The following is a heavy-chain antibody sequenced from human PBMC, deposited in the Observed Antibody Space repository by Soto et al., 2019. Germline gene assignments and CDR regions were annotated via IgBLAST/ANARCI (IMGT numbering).Heavy chain of an antibody. D-gene: IGHD6-19*01. CDR3: ARDRASSGWFLG. V-gene: IGHV1-2*02. CDR2: INPNSGGT. Sequence: AASVKVSCKASGYTFTGYYMHWVRQAPGQGLEWMGWINPNSGGTNYAQKFQGRVTMTRDTSISTAYMELSRLRSDDTAVYYCARDRASSGWFLGWGQGTLVTVSS. J-gene: IGHJ4*02. CDR1: GYTFTGYY.